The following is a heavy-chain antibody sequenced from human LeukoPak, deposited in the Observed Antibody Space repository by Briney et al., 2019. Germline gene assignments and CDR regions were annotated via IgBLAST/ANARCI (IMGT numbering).Heavy chain of an antibody. CDR1: GYTFTSYY. D-gene: IGHD6-19*01. CDR3: ARDLRLEVAGLIDY. J-gene: IGHJ4*02. Sequence: ASVKVSCKASGYTFTSYYMHWVRQAPGQGLEWMGIINPSGGSTSYAQKFQGRVTMTTDTSTSTAYMELRSLRSDDTAVYYCARDLRLEVAGLIDYWGQGTLVTVSS. CDR2: INPSGGST. V-gene: IGHV1-46*01.